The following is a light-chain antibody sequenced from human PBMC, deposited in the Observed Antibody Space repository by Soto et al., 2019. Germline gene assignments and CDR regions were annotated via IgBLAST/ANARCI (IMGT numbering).Light chain of an antibody. CDR1: QSLLHGNGYNY. J-gene: IGKJ4*01. Sequence: DIVMTQSPLSLPVTPGDPASISCRSSQSLLHGNGYNYLEWYLQKPGQSPQLLIYLGSDRAPGVPDRFSDSGSGTDFTLKISRVEAEDVGVYYCMQALQTPLTFGEGTKVDIK. V-gene: IGKV2-28*01. CDR3: MQALQTPLT. CDR2: LGS.